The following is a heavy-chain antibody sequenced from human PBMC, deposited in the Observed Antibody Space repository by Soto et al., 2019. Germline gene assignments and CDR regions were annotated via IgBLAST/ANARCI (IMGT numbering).Heavy chain of an antibody. CDR1: GFTFSSYG. Sequence: QVQLVESGGGVVQPGRSLRLSCAASGFTFSSYGMHWVRQAPGKGLEWVAVIWYDGSNKYYADSVKGRFTISRDNSKNALYLQMNRLRPEDTAVYYCARDRYYPWLVSRPELGGEIDYWGQGTLVTVSS. CDR2: IWYDGSNK. V-gene: IGHV3-33*01. J-gene: IGHJ4*02. CDR3: ARDRYYPWLVSRPELGGEIDY. D-gene: IGHD6-19*01.